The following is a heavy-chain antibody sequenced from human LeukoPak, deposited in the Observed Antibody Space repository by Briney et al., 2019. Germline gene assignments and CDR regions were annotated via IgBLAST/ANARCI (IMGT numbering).Heavy chain of an antibody. D-gene: IGHD6-13*01. CDR1: GYSFTSYW. CDR2: IYPGDSDT. Sequence: GESLKISCKGSGYSFTSYWIGWVRQMPGKGLEWMGIIYPGDSDTRYGPSFEGQVTISADKSIRTAYLQWSSLKASETAMYYCARHVSVAAAIDYWGQGTLVTVSS. V-gene: IGHV5-51*01. CDR3: ARHVSVAAAIDY. J-gene: IGHJ4*02.